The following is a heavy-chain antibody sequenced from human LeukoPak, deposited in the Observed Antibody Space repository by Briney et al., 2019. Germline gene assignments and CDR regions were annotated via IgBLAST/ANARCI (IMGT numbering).Heavy chain of an antibody. D-gene: IGHD3-10*01. V-gene: IGHV3-15*01. CDR3: TRGPARRYYYGSGSYWDYYYYYGMDV. Sequence: GGSLRLSCAASGFTFTNAWLNWVRQAPGKGLEWVGRIKSKTDGGTTAYAAPVKGRFTISRDDSKNTLFLQMNSLKTEDTAVYYCTRGPARRYYYGSGSYWDYYYYYGMDVWGQGTTVTVSS. J-gene: IGHJ6*02. CDR2: IKSKTDGGTT. CDR1: GFTFTNAW.